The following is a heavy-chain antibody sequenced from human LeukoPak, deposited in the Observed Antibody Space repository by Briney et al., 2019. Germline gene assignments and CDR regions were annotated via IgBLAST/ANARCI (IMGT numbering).Heavy chain of an antibody. Sequence: PGGSLRLSCAASGITFSTYSMNWVRQAPGKGLEWVAYITSDSSVIYYADSVKGRFTISRDNAKESLYLQMNSLRAEDTAVYYCARNFIAAAGGNDYWGQGTLVTVSS. V-gene: IGHV3-48*01. J-gene: IGHJ4*02. CDR3: ARNFIAAAGGNDY. CDR2: ITSDSSVI. CDR1: GITFSTYS. D-gene: IGHD6-13*01.